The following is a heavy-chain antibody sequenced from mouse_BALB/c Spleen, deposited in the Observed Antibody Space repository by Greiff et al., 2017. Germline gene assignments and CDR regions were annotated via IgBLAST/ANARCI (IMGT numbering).Heavy chain of an antibody. CDR2: ISTYYGNT. CDR1: GYTFTDYA. J-gene: IGHJ3*02. Sequence: QVQLQQSGPGLVRPGVSVKISCKGSGYTFTDYAMHWVKQSHAKSLEWIGVISTYYGNTNYNQKIKGKTTMTVDKSSSTAYMELARLTSEDSAIYYCARDGYWGQGTLVTVSA. V-gene: IGHV1-67*01. CDR3: ARDGY.